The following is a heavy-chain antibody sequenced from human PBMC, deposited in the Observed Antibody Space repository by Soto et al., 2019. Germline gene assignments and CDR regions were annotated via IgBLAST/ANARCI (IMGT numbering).Heavy chain of an antibody. CDR1: GGSFSSGGYS. J-gene: IGHJ6*02. D-gene: IGHD3-10*01. CDR3: ARGNTMVRGPTRSGMDV. V-gene: IGHV4-30-2*01. CDR2: IYHSGST. Sequence: QLQLQESGSGLVKPSQTLSLTCAVSGGSFSSGGYSWSWIRQPPGKGLEWIGYIYHSGSTYYNPSLKSRVTISVDRSKNQFSLKLSSVTAADTAVYYCARGNTMVRGPTRSGMDVWGQGTTVTVSS.